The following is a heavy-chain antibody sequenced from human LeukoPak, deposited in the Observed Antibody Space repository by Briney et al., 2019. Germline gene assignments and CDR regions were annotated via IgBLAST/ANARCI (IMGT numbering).Heavy chain of an antibody. D-gene: IGHD3-22*01. CDR2: ISPYNGNT. Sequence: ASVKVSCKTSGYRFNDYGFSWVRQAPGQKFEWMGWISPYNGNTNYAQKFQGRVTMSTDTSARTAHMELRSLRSDDTAVYYCARGNYYVSTGYYYIASYFDYWGQGTLVTVSS. CDR1: GYRFNDYG. V-gene: IGHV1-18*01. J-gene: IGHJ4*02. CDR3: ARGNYYVSTGYYYIASYFDY.